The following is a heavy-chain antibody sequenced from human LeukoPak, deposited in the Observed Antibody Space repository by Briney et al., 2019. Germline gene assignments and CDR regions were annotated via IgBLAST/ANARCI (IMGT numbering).Heavy chain of an antibody. CDR1: GGSVSSGRYF. CDR3: ARINYDYVWGSYGYFDY. J-gene: IGHJ4*02. D-gene: IGHD3-16*01. CDR2: IYYSGST. V-gene: IGHV4-61*01. Sequence: PSETLSLTCTVSGGSVSSGRYFWTWIRQPPGKGLEWIGYIYYSGSTNYNPSLKSRVTISVDTSKNQFSLKLSSVTAADTAVYYCARINYDYVWGSYGYFDYWGQGTLLTVSS.